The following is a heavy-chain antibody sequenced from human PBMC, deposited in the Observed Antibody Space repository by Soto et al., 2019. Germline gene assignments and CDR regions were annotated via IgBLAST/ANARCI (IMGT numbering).Heavy chain of an antibody. CDR3: ARAYSRTADY. Sequence: PXGTRSRTGAVYGGSFSGYYWSWIRQPPGKGLEWIGEINHSGSTNYNPSLKSRVTISVDTSKNQFSLKLSSVTAAGTAVYYCARAYSRTADYWGQGTLVTVSS. CDR1: GGSFSGYY. D-gene: IGHD6-13*01. CDR2: INHSGST. V-gene: IGHV4-34*01. J-gene: IGHJ4*02.